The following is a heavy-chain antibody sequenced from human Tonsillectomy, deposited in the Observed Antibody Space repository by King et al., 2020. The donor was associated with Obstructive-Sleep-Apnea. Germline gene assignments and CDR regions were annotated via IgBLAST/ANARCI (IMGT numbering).Heavy chain of an antibody. CDR3: ARVGSSAYYFDY. J-gene: IGHJ4*02. D-gene: IGHD3-16*01. Sequence: HVQLVESGGGVGQPGRSLRLSCAAPGFIFSNYALHWGRPTPGKGLEGVAVISYDGSHKSCADSVKGRFTISRDNSKKTLFLQMNSLRAEDTAVYYCARVGSSAYYFDYWGQGTLVTVSS. V-gene: IGHV3-30*04. CDR2: ISYDGSHK. CDR1: GFIFSNYA.